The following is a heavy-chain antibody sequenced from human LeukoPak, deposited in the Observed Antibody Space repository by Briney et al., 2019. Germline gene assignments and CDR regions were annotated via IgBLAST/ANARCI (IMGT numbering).Heavy chain of an antibody. CDR1: GGSISTTNYY. D-gene: IGHD6-13*01. Sequence: NASETLSLTCTVSGGSISTTNYYWGWIRQPPGKGLEWIGSIYYGGSTYYNPPLKSRVTISVDTSKNQFSLKVNSVTAADTAVYYCARCVAVAAKYYSDYWGQGTLVTISS. V-gene: IGHV4-39*01. CDR2: IYYGGST. CDR3: ARCVAVAAKYYSDY. J-gene: IGHJ4*02.